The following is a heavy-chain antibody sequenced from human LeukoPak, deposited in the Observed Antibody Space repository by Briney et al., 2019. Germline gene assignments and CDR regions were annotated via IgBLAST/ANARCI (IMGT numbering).Heavy chain of an antibody. D-gene: IGHD6-19*01. J-gene: IGHJ4*02. CDR2: IYTSGTT. V-gene: IGHV4-4*09. Sequence: SETLSLTCTVSGGSISSYYWSWIRQSPGKGLEWIGYIYTSGTTYYNPSLKSRVTISVDTSKNQFSLKLSSVTAADTAVYYCARQGGSIAVARFDYWGQGTLVTVSS. CDR3: ARQGGSIAVARFDY. CDR1: GGSISSYY.